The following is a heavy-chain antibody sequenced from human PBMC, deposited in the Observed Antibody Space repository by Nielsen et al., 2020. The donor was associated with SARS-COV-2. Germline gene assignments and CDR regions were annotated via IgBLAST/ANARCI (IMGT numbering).Heavy chain of an antibody. CDR1: GGSFSGYY. J-gene: IGHJ4*02. Sequence: GSLRLSCAVYGGSFSGYYWSWIRQPPGKGLEWIGEINHSGSTNYNPSLKSRVTISVDKSKNQFSLKLSSVTAADTAVYYCAREPGYSSGPIDYWGQGTLVTVSS. D-gene: IGHD6-19*01. CDR2: INHSGST. V-gene: IGHV4-34*01. CDR3: AREPGYSSGPIDY.